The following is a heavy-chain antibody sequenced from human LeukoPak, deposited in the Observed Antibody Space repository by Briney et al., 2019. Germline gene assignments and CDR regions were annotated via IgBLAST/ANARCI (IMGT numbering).Heavy chain of an antibody. V-gene: IGHV3-30*03. CDR2: ISYDGSNK. J-gene: IGHJ4*02. CDR1: GFTFSSYG. D-gene: IGHD1-7*01. CDR3: AFMITGTSFDY. Sequence: GGSLRLSCAASGFTFSSYGMHWVRQAPGKGLEWVAVISYDGSNKYYADSVKGRFTISRDNSKNTLYLQVNSLRAEDTAVYYCAFMITGTSFDYWGQGTLVTVSS.